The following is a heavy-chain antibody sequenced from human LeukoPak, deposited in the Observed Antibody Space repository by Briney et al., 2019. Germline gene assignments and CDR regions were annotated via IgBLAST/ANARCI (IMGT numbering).Heavy chain of an antibody. CDR2: IKSKTDGGTT. V-gene: IGHV3-15*01. CDR1: GFTFSNAW. J-gene: IGHJ4*02. Sequence: SGGSLRLSCAASGFTFSNAWMSWVRQAPGKGLEWVGRIKSKTDGGTTDYAAPVKGRFTISRDDSKNTLYLQMNSLRDEDTAVYYCARGGAWFGELLMGNFDYWGQGTLVTVSS. D-gene: IGHD3-10*01. CDR3: ARGGAWFGELLMGNFDY.